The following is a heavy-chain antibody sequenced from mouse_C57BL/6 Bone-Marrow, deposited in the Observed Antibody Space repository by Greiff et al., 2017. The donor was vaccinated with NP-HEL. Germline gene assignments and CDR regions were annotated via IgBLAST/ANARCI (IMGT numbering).Heavy chain of an antibody. D-gene: IGHD1-1*01. V-gene: IGHV1-76*01. J-gene: IGHJ3*01. CDR2: IYPGSGNT. CDR3: ARYHYYGSSYAY. CDR1: GYTFTDYY. Sequence: QVQLKESGAELVRPGASVKLSCKASGYTFTDYYINWVKQRPGQGLEWIARIYPGSGNTYYNEKFKGKATLTAEKSSSTAYMQLSSLTSEDSAVYFCARYHYYGSSYAYWGQGTLVTVSA.